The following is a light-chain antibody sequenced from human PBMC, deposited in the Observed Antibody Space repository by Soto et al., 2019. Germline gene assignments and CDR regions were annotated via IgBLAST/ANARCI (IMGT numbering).Light chain of an antibody. V-gene: IGLV2-14*01. CDR2: DVS. CDR3: SSYTSSVSRYV. CDR1: SSDIGGYNY. Sequence: QSALTQPASVSGSLGQSITIPCTGTSSDIGGYNYVSWYLQHPGKVPKLLIYDVSNRPSGVSNRFSGSKSGNTASLTISGRQAEDEADYYCSSYTSSVSRYVFGGGTKLTVL. J-gene: IGLJ2*01.